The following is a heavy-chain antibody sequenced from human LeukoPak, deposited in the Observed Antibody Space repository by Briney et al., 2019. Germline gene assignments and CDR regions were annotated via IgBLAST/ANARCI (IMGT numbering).Heavy chain of an antibody. CDR2: INHSGST. J-gene: IGHJ4*02. D-gene: IGHD4-17*01. V-gene: IGHV4-34*01. CDR3: ASEDYAFDY. CDR1: GGSFSGYY. Sequence: SETLSLTCAVYGGSFSGYYWSWIRQPPGKGLEWIGEINHSGSTNYNPSLKSRVTISVDTSKNQFSLKLSSVTAADTAVYYCASEDYAFDYWGQGTLVTVSS.